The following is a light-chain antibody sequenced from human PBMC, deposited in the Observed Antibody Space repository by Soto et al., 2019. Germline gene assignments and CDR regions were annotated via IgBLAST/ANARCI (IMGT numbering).Light chain of an antibody. CDR3: QQRSNWPIT. J-gene: IGKJ5*01. Sequence: EILLTQSPDTLSLSPGERATLSCRAAQSVGTRLAWYQHKTGQAPRLLISGASSRATGIPARFSGSGSGTDFTLTISSLEPEDFAVYYCQQRSNWPITFGQGTRLEI. CDR2: GAS. V-gene: IGKV3-11*01. CDR1: QSVGTR.